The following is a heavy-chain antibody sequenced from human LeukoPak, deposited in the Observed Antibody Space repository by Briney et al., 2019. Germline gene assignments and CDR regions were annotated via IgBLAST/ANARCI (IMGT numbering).Heavy chain of an antibody. D-gene: IGHD3-3*01. J-gene: IGHJ4*02. CDR2: INPSGGST. CDR1: GYTFTSYY. V-gene: IGHV1-46*01. Sequence: ASVKVSCKASGYTFTSYYMHWVRQAPGQGLEWMGIINPSGGSTSYAQKFQGRVTMTRDTSTSTVYMELSRLRSEDTAVYYCASGPSYCDFWSGYYSPDYWGQGTLVTVSS. CDR3: ASGPSYCDFWSGYYSPDY.